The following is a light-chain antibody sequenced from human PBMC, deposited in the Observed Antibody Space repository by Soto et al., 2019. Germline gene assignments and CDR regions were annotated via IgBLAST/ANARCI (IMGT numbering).Light chain of an antibody. CDR1: QSLANSF. Sequence: ETVLTQSPGTLSLSPGERATLSCRASQSLANSFIAWYQQKPGQAPRLLIYDASNRATGIPARFSGSGSGTEFTLTINSLQSEDFAVYYCQRYNNWPLTFGGGTKVDIK. CDR3: QRYNNWPLT. V-gene: IGKV3D-15*01. CDR2: DAS. J-gene: IGKJ4*01.